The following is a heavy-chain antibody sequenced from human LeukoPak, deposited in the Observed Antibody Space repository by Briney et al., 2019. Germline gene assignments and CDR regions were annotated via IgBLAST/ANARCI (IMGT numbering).Heavy chain of an antibody. CDR3: ARDRVTMVRGVIPVAIFDL. CDR2: IIPIFGTA. J-gene: IGHJ2*01. Sequence: AASVKVSCKASGGTFSSYAISWVRQAPGQGLEWMGAIIPIFGTANYAQKFQGRVTITADESTSTAYMELSSLRSEDTAVYYCARDRVTMVRGVIPVAIFDLWGRGTLVTVSS. D-gene: IGHD3-10*01. V-gene: IGHV1-69*13. CDR1: GGTFSSYA.